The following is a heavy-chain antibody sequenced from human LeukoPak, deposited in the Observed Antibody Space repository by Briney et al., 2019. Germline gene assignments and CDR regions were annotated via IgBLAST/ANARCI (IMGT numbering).Heavy chain of an antibody. Sequence: GGSLRLSCAASGFTFSSYWMSWVRQAPGKGLEWVASIKQDGSEKYYVDSVKGRFTISRDNAKNSLYLQMNSLRAEDTALYYCAKQVANPYFDWLPDYYFDYWGQGTLVTVSS. CDR1: GFTFSSYW. D-gene: IGHD3-9*01. CDR2: IKQDGSEK. V-gene: IGHV3-7*03. CDR3: AKQVANPYFDWLPDYYFDY. J-gene: IGHJ4*02.